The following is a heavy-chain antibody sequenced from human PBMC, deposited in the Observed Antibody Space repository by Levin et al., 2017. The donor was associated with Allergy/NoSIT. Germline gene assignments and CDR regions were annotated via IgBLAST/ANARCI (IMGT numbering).Heavy chain of an antibody. D-gene: IGHD4-17*01. Sequence: GESLKISCAASGFTFSSYGMHWVRQAPGKGLEWVAVIWYDGSNKYYADSVKGRFTISRDNSKNTLYLQMNSLRAEDTAVYYCARVGHDYGDYRRGSFYYYYGMDVWGQGTTVTVSS. V-gene: IGHV3-33*01. CDR3: ARVGHDYGDYRRGSFYYYYGMDV. J-gene: IGHJ6*02. CDR1: GFTFSSYG. CDR2: IWYDGSNK.